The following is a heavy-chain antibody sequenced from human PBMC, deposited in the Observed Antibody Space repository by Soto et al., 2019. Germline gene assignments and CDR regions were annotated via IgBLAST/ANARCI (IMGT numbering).Heavy chain of an antibody. CDR1: GGSFSGYY. CDR2: INHSGST. V-gene: IGHV4-34*01. Sequence: SETLSLTCAVYGGSFSGYYWSWIRQPPGKGLEWIGEINHSGSTNYNPSLKSRVTISVDTSKNQFSLKLSSVTAADTAVYYCARAARGVWYYYYMDVWGKGTTVTVSS. J-gene: IGHJ6*03. CDR3: ARAARGVWYYYYMDV.